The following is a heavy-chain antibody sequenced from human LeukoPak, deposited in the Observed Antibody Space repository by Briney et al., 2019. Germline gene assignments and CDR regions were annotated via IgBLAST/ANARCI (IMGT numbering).Heavy chain of an antibody. CDR3: AKESRARGTYYFDY. CDR2: ISGSGGSA. V-gene: IGHV3-23*01. D-gene: IGHD1-14*01. Sequence: GGSLRLSCAASGFTFSTYAMSWVRQAPGKGLEWVPGISGSGGSAYYADSVKGRFTISRDISKNTLYLQMNSLRAEDTAVYYCAKESRARGTYYFDYWGQGTLVTVSS. J-gene: IGHJ4*02. CDR1: GFTFSTYA.